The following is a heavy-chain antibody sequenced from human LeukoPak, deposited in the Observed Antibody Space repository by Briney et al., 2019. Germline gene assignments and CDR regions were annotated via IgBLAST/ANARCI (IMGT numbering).Heavy chain of an antibody. CDR3: ARDWPSEWEQLPDYDAVDI. CDR2: ISGSGGNT. V-gene: IGHV3-23*01. Sequence: PSETLSLTCAVYGGSFSGYYWSWIRQPPGKELEWVSSISGSGGNTYYADSVKGRFTISRDNSKNTLYVQMNSLRDEDTAVYYCARDWPSEWEQLPDYDAVDIWGQGTMVTVSS. D-gene: IGHD1-26*01. CDR1: GGSFSGYY. J-gene: IGHJ3*02.